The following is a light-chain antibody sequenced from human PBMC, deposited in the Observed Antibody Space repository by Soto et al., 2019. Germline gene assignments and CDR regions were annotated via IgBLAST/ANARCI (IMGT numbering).Light chain of an antibody. CDR1: SSNIGTNT. CDR2: SDN. V-gene: IGLV1-44*01. Sequence: QSVLTQPHSASGTPGQRVTISCSGSSSNIGTNTVIWYQQLPGAAPRLRIYSDNQRPSGVRDRFSGSKSGTSASLAISGLQSEDEADYYCAAWDVSLVVFGGGTKLTVL. CDR3: AAWDVSLVV. J-gene: IGLJ2*01.